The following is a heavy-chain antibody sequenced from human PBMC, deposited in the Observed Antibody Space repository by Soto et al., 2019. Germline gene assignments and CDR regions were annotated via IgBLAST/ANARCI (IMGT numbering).Heavy chain of an antibody. V-gene: IGHV3-11*01. CDR1: GFTFSDYY. J-gene: IGHJ4*02. CDR2: ISNSGSTT. D-gene: IGHD6-13*01. CDR3: ARLYISSWYIL. Sequence: QVQVVESGGGLVQPGGSLTLSCAASGFTFSDYYRAWIRQAPGKGLQWVTYISNSGSTTYYADSVKGRFTVSRDNTENSLYLHMSSLRAEDTAMYFCARLYISSWYILWGQGTLVTVSS.